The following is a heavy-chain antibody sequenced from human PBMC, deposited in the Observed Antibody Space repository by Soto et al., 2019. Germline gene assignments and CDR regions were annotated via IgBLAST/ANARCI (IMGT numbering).Heavy chain of an antibody. CDR3: AVGSSGIFDY. CDR1: GGSVSSGSYY. V-gene: IGHV4-61*01. CDR2: IYYSGST. D-gene: IGHD3-22*01. Sequence: QVQLQESGPGLVKPSETLSLTCTVSGGSVSSGSYYWSWIRQPPGKGLEWIGYIYYSGSTNYNPPLKSRVTISVDTSKNQFSLKLSSVTAADTAVYYCAVGSSGIFDYWGQGTLVTVSS. J-gene: IGHJ4*02.